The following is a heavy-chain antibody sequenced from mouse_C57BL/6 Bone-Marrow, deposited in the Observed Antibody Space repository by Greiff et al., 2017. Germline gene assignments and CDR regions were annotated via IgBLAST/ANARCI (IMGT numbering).Heavy chain of an antibody. J-gene: IGHJ4*01. CDR1: GYAFSSSW. V-gene: IGHV1-82*01. CDR2: IYPGDGDT. CDR3: ARRRIYYGNYGYAMDY. D-gene: IGHD2-1*01. Sequence: QVQLQQSGPELVKPGASVKISCKASGYAFSSSWMNWVKQRPGKGLEWIGRIYPGDGDTNYNGKFKGKATLTADKSSSTAYMQLSILTSEDSAVYFCARRRIYYGNYGYAMDYWGQGTSVTVSS.